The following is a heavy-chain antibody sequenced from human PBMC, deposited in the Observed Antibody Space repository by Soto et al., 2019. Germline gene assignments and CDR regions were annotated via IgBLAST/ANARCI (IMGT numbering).Heavy chain of an antibody. CDR3: AKVGSSWSYYYYGMDA. J-gene: IGHJ6*02. V-gene: IGHV3-23*01. CDR2: ISGSGGST. CDR1: GFTFSSYA. D-gene: IGHD6-13*01. Sequence: GGSLRLSCAASGFTFSSYAMSWVRQAPGKGLEWVSAISGSGGSTYYADSVKGRFTISRDNSKNTLYLQMNSLRAEDTAVYYCAKVGSSWSYYYYGMDAWGQGTTVTVSS.